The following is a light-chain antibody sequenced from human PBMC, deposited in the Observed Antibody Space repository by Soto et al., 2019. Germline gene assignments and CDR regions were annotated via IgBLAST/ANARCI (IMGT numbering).Light chain of an antibody. CDR3: QERSDWAIT. Sequence: EIVLTQSPATLSLSPGESATLYCRASQGVSSYLAWYQQKPGQAPRLLIYDSSNRATGIPARFSGSEPGTDFNLTSSSIDADDIAVYYCQERSDWAITFGQGTRLEI. J-gene: IGKJ5*01. CDR1: QGVSSY. CDR2: DSS. V-gene: IGKV3D-11*01.